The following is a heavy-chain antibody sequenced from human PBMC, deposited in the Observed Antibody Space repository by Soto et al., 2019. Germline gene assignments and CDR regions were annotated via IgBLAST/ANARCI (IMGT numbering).Heavy chain of an antibody. J-gene: IGHJ4*02. CDR2: IIPIFGTA. CDR3: ARGRGATVTLVGPFDY. D-gene: IGHD4-17*01. Sequence: QVQLVQSGAEVKKPGSSVKVSCKASGGTFSSYAISWVRQAPGQGLEWMGGIIPIFGTANYAQKFQGRVTITADESTSTAYMELSSLRSEDTAVYYCARGRGATVTLVGPFDYWAREPWSPSPQ. CDR1: GGTFSSYA. V-gene: IGHV1-69*12.